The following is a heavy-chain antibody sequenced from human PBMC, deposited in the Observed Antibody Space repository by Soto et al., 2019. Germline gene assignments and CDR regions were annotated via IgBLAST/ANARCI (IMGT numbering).Heavy chain of an antibody. D-gene: IGHD5-18*01. V-gene: IGHV1-3*01. Sequence: ASVKVSCKASGYTFTSYAMHWVRQAPGQRLEWMGWINAGNGNTKYSQKFQGRITITRDTSASTAYMELSSLRSEDTAVYYCAREGYSYEGMDVWGQGTTVTVSS. CDR3: AREGYSYEGMDV. CDR2: INAGNGNT. CDR1: GYTFTSYA. J-gene: IGHJ6*02.